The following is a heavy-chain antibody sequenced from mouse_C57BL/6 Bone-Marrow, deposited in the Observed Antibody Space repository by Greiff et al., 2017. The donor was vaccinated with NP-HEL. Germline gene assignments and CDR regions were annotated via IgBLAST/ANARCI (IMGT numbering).Heavy chain of an antibody. CDR1: GFSLTSYG. V-gene: IGHV2-2*01. Sequence: VKLMESGPGLVQPSQSLSITRTVSGFSLTSYGVHWVRQSPGKGLEWLGVIWSGGSTDNNAAFISRLSISKDNSKSQVFFKMNSLQADDTAIYYCAREGYYTTYFDYWGQGTTLTVSS. CDR2: IWSGGST. D-gene: IGHD2-3*01. J-gene: IGHJ2*01. CDR3: AREGYYTTYFDY.